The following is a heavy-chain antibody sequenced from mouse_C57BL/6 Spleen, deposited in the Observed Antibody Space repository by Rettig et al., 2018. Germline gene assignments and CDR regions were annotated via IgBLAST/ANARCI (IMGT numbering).Heavy chain of an antibody. CDR3: AKNPIYYDHDAVYYYAMDY. V-gene: IGHV2-3*01. CDR1: GFSLTRYG. CDR2: IWGTGST. D-gene: IGHD2-4*01. J-gene: IGHJ4*01. Sequence: QVQLKESGPGLVAPSQSLSITCTVSGFSLTRYGVTWVRQPPGKGLEWLGVIWGTGSTNYHSALISRLSISKDHSKSQVFLKLNSLQTDETATYYCAKNPIYYDHDAVYYYAMDYWGQGTSVTVSS.